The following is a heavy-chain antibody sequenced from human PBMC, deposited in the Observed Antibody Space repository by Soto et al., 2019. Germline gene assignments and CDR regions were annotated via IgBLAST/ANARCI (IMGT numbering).Heavy chain of an antibody. V-gene: IGHV3-30*03. CDR1: VFTFSDYA. D-gene: IGHD3-3*01. CDR3: ATMERLFDY. Sequence: GGSLRLSCAASVFTFSDYAMHWVRQAPGTGLEWVAVISYDGSDKYYADSVKGRFTISRDNSKNRLYLQMNSLRAEDTAVYYCATMERLFDYWGQGTLVTVSS. CDR2: ISYDGSDK. J-gene: IGHJ4*02.